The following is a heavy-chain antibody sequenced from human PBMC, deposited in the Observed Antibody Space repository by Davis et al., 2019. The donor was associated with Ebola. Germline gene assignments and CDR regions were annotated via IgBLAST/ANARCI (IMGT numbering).Heavy chain of an antibody. J-gene: IGHJ1*01. V-gene: IGHV3-21*01. D-gene: IGHD1/OR15-1a*01. Sequence: PGGSLRLSCAASGFSFSSYTMNWVRQAPGKGLEWVSSISSSGNYIYQTDSLKGRFTISRDNSKNTLYLQMNSLRAEDTAVYYCASRTHFQHWGQGTLVTVSS. CDR3: ASRTHFQH. CDR1: GFSFSSYT. CDR2: ISSSGNYI.